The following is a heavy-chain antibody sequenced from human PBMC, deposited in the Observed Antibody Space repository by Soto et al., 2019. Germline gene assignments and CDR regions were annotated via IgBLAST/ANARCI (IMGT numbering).Heavy chain of an antibody. CDR2: IKWNDCST. D-gene: IGHD6-19*01. J-gene: IGHJ4*02. CDR3: ARLYSSGWYGPGRY. CDR1: GFTFKDYG. V-gene: IGHV3-20*04. Sequence: GGALRLSCATSGFTFKDYGIGCVRQSPGKGLEWVTGIKWNDCSTGYADSVKGRVTISRDNAKKSLYLQMNCLRAEDTALYYCARLYSSGWYGPGRYWGQGTLVTVSS.